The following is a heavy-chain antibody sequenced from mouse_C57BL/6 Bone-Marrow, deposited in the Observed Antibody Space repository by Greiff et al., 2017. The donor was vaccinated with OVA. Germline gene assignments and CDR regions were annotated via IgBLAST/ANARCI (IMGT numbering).Heavy chain of an antibody. V-gene: IGHV1-62-2*01. Sequence: QVQLQQSGAELVKPGASVKLSCKASGYTFTEYTIPWVKERSGQGLEWIGWFYPGSGSIKYNEKFKDKATLTADKSSSTVYMELSRLTSEDSAVYYCARHEDHGREGYWYFDVWGTGTTVTVSS. D-gene: IGHD4-1*01. CDR3: ARHEDHGREGYWYFDV. CDR1: GYTFTEYT. J-gene: IGHJ1*03. CDR2: FYPGSGSI.